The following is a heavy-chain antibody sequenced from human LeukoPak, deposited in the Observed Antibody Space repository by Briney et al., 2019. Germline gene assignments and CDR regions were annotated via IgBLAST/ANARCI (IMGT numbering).Heavy chain of an antibody. CDR3: AKGIDVLTAYLDY. J-gene: IGHJ4*02. CDR1: GFTFSSYA. D-gene: IGHD3-9*01. CDR2: ISGSGGDT. Sequence: PGGSLRLSCAASGFTFSSYAMSWVRQAPGKGLEWVSGISGSGGDTYYADSVKGRFTISRDNSKNTLYLQMNSLRAEDTAVYYCAKGIDVLTAYLDYWGQGTLVTVSS. V-gene: IGHV3-23*01.